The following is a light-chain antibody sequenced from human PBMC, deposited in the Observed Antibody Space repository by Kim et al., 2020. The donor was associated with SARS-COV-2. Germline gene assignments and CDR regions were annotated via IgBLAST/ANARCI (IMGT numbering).Light chain of an antibody. CDR2: QVS. CDR1: KLGNKY. V-gene: IGLV3-1*01. J-gene: IGLJ3*02. Sequence: SSELTQPPSVSVSPGQTASITCSGDKLGNKYACWYQQKPGQSPVLVIYQVSKRPSGIPERFSGSNSGNTATLTISGTQAMDEADYYCQAWDSSTGVFGGGTKLTVL. CDR3: QAWDSSTGV.